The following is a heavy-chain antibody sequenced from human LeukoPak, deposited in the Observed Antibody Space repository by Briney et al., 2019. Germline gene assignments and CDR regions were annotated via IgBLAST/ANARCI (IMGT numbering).Heavy chain of an antibody. J-gene: IGHJ4*02. V-gene: IGHV3-53*01. CDR3: ANQDYYDSSGFDY. Sequence: GGSLRLSCAASGFTVSSNYMSWVRQAPGKGLEWVSVIYSGGSTYYADSVKGRFTISRDNSKNTLYLQMNSLRAEDTAVYYCANQDYYDSSGFDYWGQGTLVTVSS. D-gene: IGHD3-22*01. CDR1: GFTVSSNY. CDR2: IYSGGST.